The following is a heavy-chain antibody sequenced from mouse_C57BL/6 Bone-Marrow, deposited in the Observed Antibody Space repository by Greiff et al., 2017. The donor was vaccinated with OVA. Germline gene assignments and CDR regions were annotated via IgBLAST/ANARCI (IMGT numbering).Heavy chain of an antibody. CDR3: ARRYGSSSAWFAY. Sequence: SGPVLVKPGASVKMSCKASGYTFTDYYMNWVKQSHGKSLEWIGVINPYNGGTSYNQKFKGKATLTVEKSSSTAYMELNSLTSEDSAVYYCARRYGSSSAWFAYWGQGTLVTVSA. D-gene: IGHD1-1*01. V-gene: IGHV1-19*01. CDR2: INPYNGGT. CDR1: GYTFTDYY. J-gene: IGHJ3*01.